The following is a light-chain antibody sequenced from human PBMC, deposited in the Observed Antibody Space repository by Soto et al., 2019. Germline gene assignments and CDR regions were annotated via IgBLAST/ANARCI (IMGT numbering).Light chain of an antibody. J-gene: IGLJ2*01. CDR2: RNN. CDR3: AAWDASLSGPA. CDR1: SSNIGRNY. Sequence: QSVLTQPPSASGTPGQRVIISCSGDSSNIGRNYVFWYLQLPGTAPKLLIYRNNQRPSGVPDRFSGSKSGTSGSLTISGLRSEDEGDYYCAAWDASLSGPAFGGGTKLTVL. V-gene: IGLV1-47*01.